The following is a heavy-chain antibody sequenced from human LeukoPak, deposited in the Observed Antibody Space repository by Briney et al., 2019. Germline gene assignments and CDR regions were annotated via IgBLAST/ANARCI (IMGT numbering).Heavy chain of an antibody. J-gene: IGHJ6*02. CDR2: ISSSSSTI. CDR3: ARDLVSPQWLVRNYYYGMDV. CDR1: GFTFSSYS. V-gene: IGHV3-48*02. D-gene: IGHD6-19*01. Sequence: GGSLRLSCAASGFTFSSYSMNWVRQAPGKGLEWVSYISSSSSTIYYADSVKGRFTISRDNAKNSLYLQMNSLRDEDTAVYYCARDLVSPQWLVRNYYYGMDVWGQGTTVTASS.